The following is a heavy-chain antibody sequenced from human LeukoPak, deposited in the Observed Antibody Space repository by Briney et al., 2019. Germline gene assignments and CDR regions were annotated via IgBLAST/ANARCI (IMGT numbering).Heavy chain of an antibody. Sequence: EPGVSLRLSCAASGFTFSSYAMSWVRQAPGKGLEWVATISGGGNTAYYADSVKGRFTISRDNSKNTLYLQMNSLRAEDTAAYYCATPLPYYDSSGYPDYWGQGTLVTVSS. CDR2: ISGGGNTA. D-gene: IGHD3-22*01. CDR1: GFTFSSYA. V-gene: IGHV3-23*01. J-gene: IGHJ4*02. CDR3: ATPLPYYDSSGYPDY.